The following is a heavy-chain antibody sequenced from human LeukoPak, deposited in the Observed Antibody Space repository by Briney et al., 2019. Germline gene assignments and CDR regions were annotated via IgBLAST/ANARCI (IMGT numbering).Heavy chain of an antibody. D-gene: IGHD3-10*01. CDR3: ARDHPVRGVMIPFNY. Sequence: GGSLRLSCAASGFTFTSYWMRWVRQAPGKGLVWVSRINSDGSSTRYADSVKGRFTISRDNAKNTLYLQLNSLRAEDTAVYFCARDHPVRGVMIPFNYWGQGTRVTVSS. J-gene: IGHJ4*02. CDR1: GFTFTSYW. V-gene: IGHV3-74*01. CDR2: INSDGSST.